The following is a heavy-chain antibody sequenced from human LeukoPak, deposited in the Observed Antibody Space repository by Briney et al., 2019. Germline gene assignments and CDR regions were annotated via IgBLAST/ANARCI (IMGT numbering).Heavy chain of an antibody. J-gene: IGHJ6*03. D-gene: IGHD1-1*01. V-gene: IGHV1-69*13. CDR3: ARDVLPINWKVGFDYNYMDV. Sequence: SVKVSCKASGGDFNNHGISWVRQAPGQGLEWMGGIIPFFGTANYAKKVQDRVTITADASSNTAYMELSSLRYEDTAVYFCARDVLPINWKVGFDYNYMDVWGKGTTVT. CDR2: IIPFFGTA. CDR1: GGDFNNHG.